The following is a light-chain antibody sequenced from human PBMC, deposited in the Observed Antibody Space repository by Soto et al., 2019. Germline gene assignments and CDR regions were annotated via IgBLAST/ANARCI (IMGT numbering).Light chain of an antibody. V-gene: IGKV1-39*01. CDR3: QQSFSFPVT. J-gene: IGKJ2*01. Sequence: DIQMTQSPSSLSASVGDRVTITCRANQTITRYLNWYQQKPGTAPKLLIYAASNLQEGVPSRFRGSGSGTDFTLTISNLQPEDFAAYSCQQSFSFPVTFGQGTKLEIK. CDR2: AAS. CDR1: QTITRY.